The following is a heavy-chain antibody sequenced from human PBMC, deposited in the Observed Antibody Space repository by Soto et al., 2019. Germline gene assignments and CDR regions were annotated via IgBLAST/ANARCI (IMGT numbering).Heavy chain of an antibody. V-gene: IGHV5-51*01. CDR1: GYSFTSYW. J-gene: IGHJ6*02. D-gene: IGHD3-10*01. Sequence: PGEFLKISCKGSGYSFTSYWIGWVRQMPGKGLEWMGIIYPGDSDTRYSPSFQGQVTISADKSISTAYLQWSSLKASDTAMYYCARHTIWFGERNYYYYGMDVWGQGTTVTVSS. CDR3: ARHTIWFGERNYYYYGMDV. CDR2: IYPGDSDT.